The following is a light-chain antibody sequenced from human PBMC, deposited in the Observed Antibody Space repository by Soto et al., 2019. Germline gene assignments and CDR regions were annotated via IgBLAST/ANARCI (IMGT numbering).Light chain of an antibody. V-gene: IGKV3D-20*02. CDR2: GAS. CDR1: QSVSNTY. CDR3: QQRSNWPLT. J-gene: IGKJ4*01. Sequence: PGERATLSCRASQSVSNTYLAWYQQKPGQAPRLLISGASSRATGIPARFSGSGSGTDFTLTISSLEPEDFAVYYCQQRSNWPLTFGGGTKVEIK.